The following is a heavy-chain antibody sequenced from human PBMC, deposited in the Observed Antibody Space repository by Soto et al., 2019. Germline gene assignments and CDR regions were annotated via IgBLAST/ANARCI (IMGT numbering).Heavy chain of an antibody. CDR2: ISYDGSNK. J-gene: IGHJ6*02. D-gene: IGHD2-15*01. CDR1: GSTFSSYA. CDR3: AREYCSGGSCYSPARDYYYGMDV. V-gene: IGHV3-30-3*01. Sequence: QVQLVESGGGVVQPGRSLRLSCAASGSTFSSYAMHWVRQAPGKGLEWVAVISYDGSNKYYADSVKGRFTISRDNSKNTLYLQINSLRAEDTAVYYCAREYCSGGSCYSPARDYYYGMDVWGQGTTVTVSS.